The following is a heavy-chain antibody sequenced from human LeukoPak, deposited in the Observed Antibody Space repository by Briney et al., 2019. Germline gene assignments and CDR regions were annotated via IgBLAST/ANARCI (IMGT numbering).Heavy chain of an antibody. CDR2: IYYSGST. CDR3: ARFRTPDWIDY. CDR1: GGSISSGDYY. V-gene: IGHV4-30-4*01. J-gene: IGHJ4*02. Sequence: PSETLSLTCTVSGGSISSGDYYWSWIRQPPGKGLEWIGYIYYSGSTYHNPSLKSRVTISVDTSKNQFSLKLSSVTAADTAVYYCARFRTPDWIDYWGQGTLVTVSS. D-gene: IGHD2-2*03.